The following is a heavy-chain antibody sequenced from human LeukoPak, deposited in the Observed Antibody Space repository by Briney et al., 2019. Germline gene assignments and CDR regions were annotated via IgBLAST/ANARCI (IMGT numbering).Heavy chain of an antibody. Sequence: PGGSLRLSCAASGFTFDDYGMSWVRQAPGKGLEWVSGINWNGGSTGYADSVKGRFTISRDNAKNSLYLQMNSLRVEDTALYYSARGIRFLEWLSGFDYWGQGTLVTVSS. CDR1: GFTFDDYG. V-gene: IGHV3-20*04. CDR3: ARGIRFLEWLSGFDY. D-gene: IGHD3-3*01. CDR2: INWNGGST. J-gene: IGHJ4*02.